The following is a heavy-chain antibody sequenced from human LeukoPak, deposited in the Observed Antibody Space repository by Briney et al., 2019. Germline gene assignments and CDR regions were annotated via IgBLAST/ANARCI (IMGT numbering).Heavy chain of an antibody. V-gene: IGHV3-53*01. CDR3: AKDQAAAGTSFFDY. Sequence: GGSLRLSCAASGFTVGSKYMNWVRQAPGKGLEWVSVIYSGGSTFYADSVKGRFTISRDNSKNTLYLQMNSLRAEDTAVYYCAKDQAAAGTSFFDYWGQGTLVTVSS. CDR2: IYSGGST. CDR1: GFTVGSKY. D-gene: IGHD6-13*01. J-gene: IGHJ4*02.